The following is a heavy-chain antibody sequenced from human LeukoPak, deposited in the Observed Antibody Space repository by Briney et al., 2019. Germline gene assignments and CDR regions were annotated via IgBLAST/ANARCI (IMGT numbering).Heavy chain of an antibody. Sequence: PGGSLRLSCAASGFTVSDYSMAWVRQAPGKGLEWVSAISGSGSYTDYADSMKGRFTISKDNSKNTLYLQMNGLRAEDTAVYYCAKSDGKNFWSGYADVWGKGTTVTVSS. D-gene: IGHD3-3*01. J-gene: IGHJ6*04. V-gene: IGHV3-23*01. CDR1: GFTVSDYS. CDR3: AKSDGKNFWSGYADV. CDR2: ISGSGSYT.